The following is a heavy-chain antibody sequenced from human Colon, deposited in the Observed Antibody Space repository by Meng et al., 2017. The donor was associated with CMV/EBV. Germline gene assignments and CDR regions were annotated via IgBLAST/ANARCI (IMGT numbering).Heavy chain of an antibody. V-gene: IGHV3-53*01. CDR3: ADIFHFGV. Sequence: ESLKISCAASGFNVNTQYMYWVRQAPGRGLEWVSTFSTEGNTYYADFVKGRFAISRDISKNTLSLQMDSLRVDDTAIYFCADIFHFGVWGHGTTVTVSS. J-gene: IGHJ6*02. CDR1: GFNVNTQY. D-gene: IGHD3-3*01. CDR2: FSTEGNT.